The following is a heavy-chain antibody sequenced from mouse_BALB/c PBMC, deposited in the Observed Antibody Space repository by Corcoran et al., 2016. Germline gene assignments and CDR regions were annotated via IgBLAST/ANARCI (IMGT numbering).Heavy chain of an antibody. CDR2: IDPANGNT. Sequence: EVQLQQSGAELVKPGASVKLSCRASGFNIKDTYMYWVKQRPEQGLEWMGRIDPANGNTKYDPKFQGKATITADTSSNTAYLQLSSLTSEDTAVYYGARRAMDYWGQGTSVTVSS. CDR3: ARRAMDY. V-gene: IGHV14-3*02. CDR1: GFNIKDTY. J-gene: IGHJ4*01.